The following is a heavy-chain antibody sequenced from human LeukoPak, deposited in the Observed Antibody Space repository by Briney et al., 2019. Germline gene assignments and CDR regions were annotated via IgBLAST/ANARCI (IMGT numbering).Heavy chain of an antibody. Sequence: ASVKVSCKASAGTFISYAISWVRQAPGQGLEWMGGIIPIFGTANYALKFQGRVTITADESTSTAYMELSSLRSEDTAVYYCARNLRAYDILTGYPIPYYYYGMDVWGQGTTVTVSS. V-gene: IGHV1-69*13. D-gene: IGHD3-9*01. CDR1: AGTFISYA. J-gene: IGHJ6*02. CDR3: ARNLRAYDILTGYPIPYYYYGMDV. CDR2: IIPIFGTA.